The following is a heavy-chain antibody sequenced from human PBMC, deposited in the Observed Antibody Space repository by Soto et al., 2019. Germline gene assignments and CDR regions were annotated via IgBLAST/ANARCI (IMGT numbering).Heavy chain of an antibody. CDR1: GGSISSSSYY. CDR2: IYYSGST. CDR3: ARSHVLRYFDWLLYFDY. J-gene: IGHJ4*02. V-gene: IGHV4-39*01. Sequence: SETLSLTCTVSGGSISSSSYYWGWIRQPPGKGLEWIGSIYYSGSTYYNPSLKSRVTISVDTSKNQFSLKLSSVTAADTAVYYCARSHVLRYFDWLLYFDYWGQGTLVTV. D-gene: IGHD3-9*01.